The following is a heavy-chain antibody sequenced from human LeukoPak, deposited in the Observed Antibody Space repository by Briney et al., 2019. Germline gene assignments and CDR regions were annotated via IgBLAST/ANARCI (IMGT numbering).Heavy chain of an antibody. V-gene: IGHV1-24*01. D-gene: IGHD2-2*02. CDR1: GYTLTELS. J-gene: IGHJ4*02. CDR2: FYPEDGET. Sequence: ASVKVSCKVSGYTLTELSMHWVRQAPGKGLEWMGGFYPEDGETIYAQKFQGRVTMTEDTSTDTAYMELSSLRSEDTAVYYCATGGSVRYCSSTSCYTLDYWGQGTLVTVSS. CDR3: ATGGSVRYCSSTSCYTLDY.